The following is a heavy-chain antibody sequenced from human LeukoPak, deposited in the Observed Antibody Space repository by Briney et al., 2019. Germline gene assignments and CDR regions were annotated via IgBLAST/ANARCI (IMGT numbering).Heavy chain of an antibody. CDR3: AKPPPNYSDSSGYYFDY. V-gene: IGHV3-23*01. CDR2: ISGSGGST. Sequence: GGSLRLSCAASGFTFSSYAMSWVRQAPGKGLEWVSAISGSGGSTYYADCVKGRFTISRDNSKNTLYLQVNSLRAEDTAVYYCAKPPPNYSDSSGYYFDYWGQGTLVTVSS. D-gene: IGHD3-22*01. J-gene: IGHJ4*02. CDR1: GFTFSSYA.